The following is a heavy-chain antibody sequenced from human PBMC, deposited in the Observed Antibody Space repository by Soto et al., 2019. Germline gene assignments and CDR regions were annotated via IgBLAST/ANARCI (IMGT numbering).Heavy chain of an antibody. J-gene: IGHJ5*02. CDR3: ARVSEAAGPNWFDP. Sequence: ASETLSLTCTVSGGSISSGDYYWSWIRQPPGKGLEWIGYIYYSGSTYYNPSLKSRVTISVDTSKNQFSLKLSSVTAADTAVYYCARVSEAAGPNWFDPWGQGTLVTVSS. D-gene: IGHD6-13*01. V-gene: IGHV4-30-4*01. CDR1: GGSISSGDYY. CDR2: IYYSGST.